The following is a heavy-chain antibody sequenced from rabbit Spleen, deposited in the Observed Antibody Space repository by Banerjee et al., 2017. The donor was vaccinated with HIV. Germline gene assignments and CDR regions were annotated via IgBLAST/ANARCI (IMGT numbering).Heavy chain of an antibody. CDR2: IYAGSSDGT. D-gene: IGHD2-1*01. V-gene: IGHV1S45*01. CDR3: ARGSATMTMVITGFYFNL. J-gene: IGHJ4*01. Sequence: QEQLVESGGGLVQPEGSLTLTCTASGFSFSNSYWICWVRQAPGKGLEWIACIYAGSSDGTYYASWAKGRFTISKTSSTTVTLQMTSLTAADTATYFCARGSATMTMVITGFYFNLWGPGTLVTVS. CDR1: GFSFSNSYW.